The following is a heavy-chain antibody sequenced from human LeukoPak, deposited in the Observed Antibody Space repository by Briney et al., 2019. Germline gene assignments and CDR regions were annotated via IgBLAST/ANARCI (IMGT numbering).Heavy chain of an antibody. Sequence: PSETLSLTCAVYGGSFSGYYWSWIRQPPGEGLEWIGEINHSGSTNYNPSLKSRVTISVDTSKNQFSLKLSSVTAADTAVYYCARGPSGSYLPTIVFQHWGQGTLVTVSS. D-gene: IGHD1-26*01. CDR2: INHSGST. CDR1: GGSFSGYY. J-gene: IGHJ1*01. V-gene: IGHV4-34*01. CDR3: ARGPSGSYLPTIVFQH.